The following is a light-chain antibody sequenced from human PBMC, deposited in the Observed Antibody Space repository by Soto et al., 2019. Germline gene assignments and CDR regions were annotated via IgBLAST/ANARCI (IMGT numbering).Light chain of an antibody. J-gene: IGKJ4*01. CDR1: QSVSSN. Sequence: ETVMTQSPATLSLSPGESATLSCRASQSVSSNLAWSQQKPGQAPRLLIYGASTRATGIPARFSGSGSGTEFTLTISSLQSEDFAVYYCQQYYNWPPLTFGGGTKVEIK. V-gene: IGKV3-15*01. CDR3: QQYYNWPPLT. CDR2: GAS.